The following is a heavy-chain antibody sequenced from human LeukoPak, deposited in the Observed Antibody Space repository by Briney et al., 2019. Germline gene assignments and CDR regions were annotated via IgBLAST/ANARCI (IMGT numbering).Heavy chain of an antibody. V-gene: IGHV3-15*01. Sequence: GGSLRLSCAASRFTFSSAWMSWVRQAPGGGLEWVARIKSKTDGEATDYAAPVKGRFTISRDDSKTTLYLQMNSLKTEDTAVYYCTTEKSYWGQGTLVTVSS. CDR2: IKSKTDGEAT. CDR1: RFTFSSAW. CDR3: TTEKSY. J-gene: IGHJ4*02.